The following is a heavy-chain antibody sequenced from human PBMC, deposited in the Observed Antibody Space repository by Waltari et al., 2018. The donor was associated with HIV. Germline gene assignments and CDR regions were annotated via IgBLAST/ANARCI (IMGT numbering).Heavy chain of an antibody. CDR2: INQDENNP. CDR3: ARDSNPAQDSVWYDAFDI. J-gene: IGHJ3*02. CDR1: GFTFSGSW. Sequence: EVQLVESGGGLVQPGGYLRPSCAASGFTFSGSWMTWVRQAQGKGLASVANINQDENNPNYFDSVKVRYTISRDNAKNSLYLQMNSLTTADTAVYYCARDSNPAQDSVWYDAFDIWGQGTMVTVSS. D-gene: IGHD6-13*01. V-gene: IGHV3-7*01.